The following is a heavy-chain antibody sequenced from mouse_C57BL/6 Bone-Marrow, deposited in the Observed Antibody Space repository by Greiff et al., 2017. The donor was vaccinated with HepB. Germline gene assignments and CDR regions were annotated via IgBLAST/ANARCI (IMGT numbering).Heavy chain of an antibody. J-gene: IGHJ3*01. D-gene: IGHD2-14*01. CDR1: GFTFSSYA. CDR3: ASPSYYREAWFAY. CDR2: ISDGGSYT. Sequence: EVKLMESGGGLVKPGGSLKLSCAASGFTFSSYAMSWVRQTPEKRLEWVATISDGGSYTYYPDNVKGRFTISRDNAKNNPYLQMSHLKSEDTAMYYCASPSYYREAWFAYWGQGTLVTVSA. V-gene: IGHV5-4*03.